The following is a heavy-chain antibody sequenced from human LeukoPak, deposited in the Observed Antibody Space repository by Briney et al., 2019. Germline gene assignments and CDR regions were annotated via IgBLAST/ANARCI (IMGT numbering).Heavy chain of an antibody. CDR3: AKAMGSQTGFAYYFDY. Sequence: GGSLRLSCAASGFTFSSYAMSWVCQAPGKGLEWVSAISGSGGSTYYADSVKGRFIISRDNSKNTLSLQMNSLRAEDTAVYYCAKAMGSQTGFAYYFDYWGQGTLVTVSS. J-gene: IGHJ4*02. V-gene: IGHV3-23*01. CDR2: ISGSGGST. D-gene: IGHD3-9*01. CDR1: GFTFSSYA.